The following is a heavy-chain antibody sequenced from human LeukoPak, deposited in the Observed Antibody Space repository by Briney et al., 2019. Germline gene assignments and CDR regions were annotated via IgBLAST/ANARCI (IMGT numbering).Heavy chain of an antibody. CDR2: ISGSGGNT. V-gene: IGHV3-23*01. Sequence: GGSLRLSCAASGFTSSNFAMSWVHQAPGKGLEWVSAISGSGGNTYYADSVKGRFTISRDNSKSTLYLQMNSLRVEDTAVYYCATVRGPDSSRWYSDYWGQGTLVTVSS. CDR3: ATVRGPDSSRWYSDY. CDR1: GFTSSNFA. J-gene: IGHJ4*02. D-gene: IGHD6-13*01.